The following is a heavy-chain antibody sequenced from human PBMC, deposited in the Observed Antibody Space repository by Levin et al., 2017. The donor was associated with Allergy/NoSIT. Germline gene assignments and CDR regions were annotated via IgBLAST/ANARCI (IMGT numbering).Heavy chain of an antibody. CDR1: GGSFRGSY. Sequence: SQTLSLPCAVYGGSFRGSYWSWIRQPPGKGLEWIGEINHSGSTNYNPSLKSRVTISVDTSKNQFSLKLSSVTAADTAVYYCARGGRGRGHWFDPWGQGTLVTVSS. J-gene: IGHJ5*02. V-gene: IGHV4-34*01. CDR2: INHSGST. CDR3: ARGGRGRGHWFDP. D-gene: IGHD3-16*01.